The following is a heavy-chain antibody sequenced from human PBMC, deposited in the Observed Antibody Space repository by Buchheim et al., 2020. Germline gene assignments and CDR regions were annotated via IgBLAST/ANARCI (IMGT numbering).Heavy chain of an antibody. CDR3: ARDGGYDSSGYYYFLDY. J-gene: IGHJ4*02. CDR2: ISSSSSYI. D-gene: IGHD3-22*01. Sequence: EVQLVESGGGLVKPGGSLRLSCAASGFTFSSYSMNWVRQAPGKGLEWVSSISSSSSYIYYADSVKGRLTIFSDNAKNSLSLQMNSLRAEDTAVYYCARDGGYDSSGYYYFLDYWGQGTL. V-gene: IGHV3-21*01. CDR1: GFTFSSYS.